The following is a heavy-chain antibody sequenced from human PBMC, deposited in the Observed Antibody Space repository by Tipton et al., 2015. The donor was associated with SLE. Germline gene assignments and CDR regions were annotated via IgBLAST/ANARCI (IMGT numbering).Heavy chain of an antibody. Sequence: TLSLTCTVSGGSISSHYWSWIRQPPGKGLEWIGYIYYSGSTNYNPSLKSRVTISVDTSKNQFSLKLSSVTAADTAVYYCARDVAPLYWGQGTLVTVSS. CDR3: ARDVAPLY. D-gene: IGHD2-21*01. V-gene: IGHV4-59*11. J-gene: IGHJ4*02. CDR1: GGSISSHY. CDR2: IYYSGST.